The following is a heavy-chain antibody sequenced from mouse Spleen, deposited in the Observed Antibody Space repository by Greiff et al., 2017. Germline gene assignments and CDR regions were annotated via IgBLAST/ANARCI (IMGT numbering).Heavy chain of an antibody. Sequence: QVQLQQPGAELVRPGTSVKLSCKASGYTFTSYWMHWVKQRPGQGLEWIGVIDPSDSYTNYNQKFKGKATLTVDTSSSTAYMQLSSLTSEDSAVYYWARSCYFGFLYYAMDYRGQGTSVTVSS. V-gene: IGHV1-59*01. J-gene: IGHJ4*01. D-gene: IGHD1-1*01. CDR1: GYTFTSYW. CDR2: IDPSDSYT. CDR3: ARSCYFGFLYYAMDY.